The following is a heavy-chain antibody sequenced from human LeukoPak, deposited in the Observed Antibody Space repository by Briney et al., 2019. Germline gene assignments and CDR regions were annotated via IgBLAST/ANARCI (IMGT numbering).Heavy chain of an antibody. CDR1: GFTFSSSG. D-gene: IGHD7-27*01. J-gene: IGHJ4*02. V-gene: IGHV3-33*01. CDR3: ARGSNGFDY. Sequence: PGGSLRLSCAASGFTFSSSGMHWVRQAPGKGLEWVAVIWYDGSNKYYGDSVKGRFTISRDNSKNTLYLQMNSLRAEDTAVYYCARGSNGFDYWGQGTLVTVSS. CDR2: IWYDGSNK.